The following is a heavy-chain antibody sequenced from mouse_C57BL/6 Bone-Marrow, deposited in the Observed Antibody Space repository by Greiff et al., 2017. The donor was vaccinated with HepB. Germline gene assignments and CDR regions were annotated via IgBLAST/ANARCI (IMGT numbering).Heavy chain of an antibody. J-gene: IGHJ3*01. CDR1: GYTLTDYN. CDR3: ARTYYYGSSAWLAY. V-gene: IGHV1-18*01. CDR2: INPNNGGT. Sequence: EVQLQESGPELVKPGASVKIPCKASGYTLTDYNMDWVKQSHGKSLEWIGVINPNNGGTIDNQKFKGKATMTVDKSSSTAYMELRSLTSEDTAVYYCARTYYYGSSAWLAYWGQGTRVTVSA. D-gene: IGHD1-1*01.